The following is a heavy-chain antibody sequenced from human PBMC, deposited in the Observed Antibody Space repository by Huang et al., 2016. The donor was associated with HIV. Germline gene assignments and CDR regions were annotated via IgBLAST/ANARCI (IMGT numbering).Heavy chain of an antibody. V-gene: IGHV1-69*01. CDR1: GCTFSSYA. CDR3: ARVESRRYYDSSGYYY. CDR2: MIPSFGTA. Sequence: QVQLVQSGAEVKKPGSSVKVSCKASGCTFSSYAISWVRQAPGQGLEWMGGMIPSFGTANYAQKCQCRVTITADESTSTAYMELSSLRSEDTAVYYCARVESRRYYDSSGYYYWGQGTLVTVSS. D-gene: IGHD3-22*01. J-gene: IGHJ4*02.